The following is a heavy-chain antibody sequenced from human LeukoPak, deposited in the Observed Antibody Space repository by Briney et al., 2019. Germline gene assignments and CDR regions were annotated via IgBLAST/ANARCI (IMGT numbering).Heavy chain of an antibody. V-gene: IGHV1-69*01. CDR1: GGTFSSYA. D-gene: IGHD3-22*01. CDR2: IIPIFGTA. J-gene: IGHJ4*02. Sequence: SVKVSCKASGGTFSSYAISWVRQAPGQGLEWMGGIIPIFGTANYAQKFQGRVTITADESTSTAYMELSSLRSEDTAVYYCARDRRYYHDTGGQFDYWGQGTLVTVSS. CDR3: ARDRRYYHDTGGQFDY.